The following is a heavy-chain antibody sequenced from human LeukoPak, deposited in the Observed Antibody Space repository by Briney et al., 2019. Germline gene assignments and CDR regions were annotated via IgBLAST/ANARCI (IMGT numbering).Heavy chain of an antibody. CDR1: GGSISSYY. V-gene: IGHV4-59*12. J-gene: IGHJ3*02. CDR2: IYYSGST. CDR3: ARDITMVRGVGHAFDI. D-gene: IGHD3-10*01. Sequence: SETLSLTCTVSGGSISSYYWSWIRQPPGKGLEWIGYIYYSGSTNYNPSLKSRVTISVDTSKNQFSLKLSSVTAADTAVYYCARDITMVRGVGHAFDIWGQGTMVTVSS.